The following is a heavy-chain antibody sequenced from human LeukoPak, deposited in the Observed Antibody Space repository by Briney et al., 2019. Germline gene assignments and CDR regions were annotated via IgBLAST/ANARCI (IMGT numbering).Heavy chain of an antibody. CDR3: AGTASNPPHFDY. V-gene: IGHV3-53*01. Sequence: TGGSLRLPCAASGFTVSSKYMSWVRQAPGKGLEWVSVIYSGGGTYYAGSVKGRFTISRDNSKNTVYLQMNSLRAEDTAVYYCAGTASNPPHFDYWGQGTLVTVSS. D-gene: IGHD4-11*01. CDR2: IYSGGGT. CDR1: GFTVSSKY. J-gene: IGHJ4*02.